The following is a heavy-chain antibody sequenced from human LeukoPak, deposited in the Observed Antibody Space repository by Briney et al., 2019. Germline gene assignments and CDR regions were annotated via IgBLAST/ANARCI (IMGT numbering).Heavy chain of an antibody. D-gene: IGHD2/OR15-2a*01. CDR3: ASNRP. CDR2: INSDGSST. J-gene: IGHJ4*02. Sequence: GGSLRLSCAASGFTVSSNYMSWVRQAPGKGLVWVSRINSDGSSTSYADSVKGRFTISRDNAKNTLYLQMNSLRAEDTAVYYCASNRPWGQGTLVTVSS. V-gene: IGHV3-74*01. CDR1: GFTVSSNY.